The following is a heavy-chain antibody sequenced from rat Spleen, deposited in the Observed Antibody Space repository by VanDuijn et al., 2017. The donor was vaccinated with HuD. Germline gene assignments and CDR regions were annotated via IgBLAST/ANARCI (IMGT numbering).Heavy chain of an antibody. D-gene: IGHD1-10*01. CDR3: ATGGIYNNYGFAY. CDR1: GFIFSDYA. Sequence: EVQLVESGGGLVQPSRSLKLSCAASGFIFSDYAMGWVRQGTTKGLEWVALISYDGRSTYYRDSVKGRFTVSRDNAQSTLNLQMDSLKSEDTATYYCATGGIYNNYGFAYWGQGTLVTVSS. J-gene: IGHJ3*01. V-gene: IGHV5-29*01. CDR2: ISYDGRST.